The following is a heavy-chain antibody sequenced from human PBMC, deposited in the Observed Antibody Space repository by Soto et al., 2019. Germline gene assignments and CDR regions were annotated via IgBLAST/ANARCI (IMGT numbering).Heavy chain of an antibody. V-gene: IGHV3-7*03. J-gene: IGHJ4*02. CDR1: GFTFSSYW. CDR2: IKQDGSEK. D-gene: IGHD6-6*01. Sequence: EVQLVESGGGLVQPGGSLRLSCAASGFTFSSYWMSWVRQAPGKGLEWVANIKQDGSEKYYVDSVKGRFTISRDNAKNSLYLQMNSLRGEDMAVYYCARAGSSSSQPYYFDYWGQGTLVTVSS. CDR3: ARAGSSSSQPYYFDY.